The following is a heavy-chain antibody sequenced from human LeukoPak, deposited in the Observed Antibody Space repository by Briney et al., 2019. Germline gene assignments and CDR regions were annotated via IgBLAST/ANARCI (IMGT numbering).Heavy chain of an antibody. CDR3: AKDRGVRGAYFDY. Sequence: GGSLRLSCAASGFTFNNYAMSWVRQAPGKGLEWVSVISGSGPTTYYADSVKGRFTISRDNSKNTLYLQMNSLRAEDTAVYYCAKDRGVRGAYFDYWGQGTLVTVSS. D-gene: IGHD3-10*01. CDR1: GFTFNNYA. CDR2: ISGSGPTT. J-gene: IGHJ4*02. V-gene: IGHV3-23*01.